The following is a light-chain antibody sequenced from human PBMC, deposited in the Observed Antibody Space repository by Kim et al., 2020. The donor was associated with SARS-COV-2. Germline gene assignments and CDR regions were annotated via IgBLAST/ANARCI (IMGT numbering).Light chain of an antibody. CDR2: GKN. CDR3: HSRDSSDNHL. J-gene: IGLJ7*01. CDR1: SLRRYY. Sequence: SSELTQDPAVSVALGQTVRITCQGDSLRRYYASWYQQKSGQAPVLVIYGKNNRPSGIPDRVSGSSSGNTASLTITGAQAEDEADYYCHSRDSSDNHLLGG. V-gene: IGLV3-19*01.